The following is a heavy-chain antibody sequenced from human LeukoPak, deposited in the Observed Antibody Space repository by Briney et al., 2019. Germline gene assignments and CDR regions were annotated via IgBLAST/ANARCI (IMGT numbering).Heavy chain of an antibody. CDR1: GYTFTGYY. J-gene: IGHJ4*02. V-gene: IGHV1-2*02. CDR3: ARFSTVTTALDY. D-gene: IGHD4-17*01. CDR2: INPNSGGT. Sequence: ASVKVSCKASGYTFTGYYMHWVRQAPGQGLEWMGWINPNSGGTNYAQKFQGRVTMTRDTSISTACMELSRLRSDDTAVYYCARFSTVTTALDYWGQGTLVTVSS.